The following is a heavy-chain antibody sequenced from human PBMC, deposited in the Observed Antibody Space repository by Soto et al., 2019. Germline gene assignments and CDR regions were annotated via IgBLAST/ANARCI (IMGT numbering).Heavy chain of an antibody. V-gene: IGHV3-23*01. CDR2: ISGSGGST. Sequence: GGSLRLSCAASGFTFSSYAMSWVRQAPGKGLEWVSAISGSGGSTYYADSVKGRFTISRDNSKNTLYLQMNSLRAEDTAVYYCAKLRWDSSSWYYFDYWGQGTLVTVSS. J-gene: IGHJ4*02. D-gene: IGHD6-13*01. CDR1: GFTFSSYA. CDR3: AKLRWDSSSWYYFDY.